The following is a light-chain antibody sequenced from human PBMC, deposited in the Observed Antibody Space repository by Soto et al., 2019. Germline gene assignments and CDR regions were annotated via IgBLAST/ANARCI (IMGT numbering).Light chain of an antibody. CDR1: QSINNW. J-gene: IGKJ2*01. CDR2: DAS. V-gene: IGKV1-5*01. CDR3: QQYYRPYT. Sequence: DIQMTQSPSTLSASVGDTVTITCRASQSINNWLAWYQQKPGKAPKLLTSDASTLESGVPSRFSGSGSGTEFTLTISSLQPDDFATYDCQQYYRPYTFCQWTKLEIK.